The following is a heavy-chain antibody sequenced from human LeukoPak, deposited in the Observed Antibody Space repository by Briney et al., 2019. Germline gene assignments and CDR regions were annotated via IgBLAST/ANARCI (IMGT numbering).Heavy chain of an antibody. J-gene: IGHJ3*02. D-gene: IGHD3-22*01. V-gene: IGHV3-15*01. CDR3: TTAHDSSGYYDAFDI. Sequence: PGGSLRLSCAASGFTFSNAWMSWVRQAPGKGLEWVGRIKSKTDGGTTDYAAPVKGRFTISRDDSKNTLYLQMNSLKTEDTAVYYCTTAHDSSGYYDAFDIWGQGTMVTVSS. CDR1: GFTFSNAW. CDR2: IKSKTDGGTT.